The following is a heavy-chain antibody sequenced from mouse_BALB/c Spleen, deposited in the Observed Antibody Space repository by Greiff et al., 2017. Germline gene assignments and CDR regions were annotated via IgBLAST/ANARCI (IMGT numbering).Heavy chain of an antibody. V-gene: IGHV3-6*02. D-gene: IGHD2-4*01. J-gene: IGHJ3*01. CDR1: GYSITSGYY. CDR2: ISYDGSN. CDR3: AKTITTGAWFAY. Sequence: EVQLQESGPGLVKPSQSLSLTCSVTGYSITSGYYWNWIRQFPGNKLEWMGYISYDGSNNYNPSLKNRISITRDTSKNQFFLKLNSVTTEDTATYYCAKTITTGAWFAYWGQGTLVTVSA.